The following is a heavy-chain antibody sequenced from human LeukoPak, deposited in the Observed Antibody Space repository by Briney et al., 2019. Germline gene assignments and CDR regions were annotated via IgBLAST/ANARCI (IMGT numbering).Heavy chain of an antibody. D-gene: IGHD2-15*01. V-gene: IGHV1-46*01. CDR1: GYTFASYY. J-gene: IGHJ4*02. Sequence: ASVKVSCKASGYTFASYYIHWVRQAPGQGPEWMGIIYPSGGSTTYAQKFQGRVTMTRDMSTSTVYMELSSLRSEDTAVYYCAKDFSFTWLAGLLWHCWGQGTLVTVSS. CDR3: AKDFSFTWLAGLLWHC. CDR2: IYPSGGST.